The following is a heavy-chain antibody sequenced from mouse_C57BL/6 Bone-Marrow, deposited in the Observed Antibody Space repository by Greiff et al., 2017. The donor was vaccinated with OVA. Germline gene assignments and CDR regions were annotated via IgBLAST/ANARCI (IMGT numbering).Heavy chain of an antibody. D-gene: IGHD1-1*02. CDR1: GFSLTSYG. CDR2: IWSDGST. Sequence: QVQLQQSGPGLVAPSQSLSITCTVSGFSLTSYGVHWVRQPPGKGLEWLVVIWSDGSTTYNSALKSRLGTRKDNSKSHAFLKMNSLSTDDTDMYYCARHKDGAYAMGYWGQGTSLTVSS. CDR3: ARHKDGAYAMGY. J-gene: IGHJ4*01. V-gene: IGHV2-6-1*01.